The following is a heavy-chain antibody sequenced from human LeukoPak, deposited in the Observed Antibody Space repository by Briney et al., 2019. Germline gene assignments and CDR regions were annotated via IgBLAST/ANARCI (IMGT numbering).Heavy chain of an antibody. V-gene: IGHV3-21*01. CDR3: ARRYCSSTSCYGFLDY. Sequence: GGPLRLSCAASGFTFSSYSMNWVRQAPGKGLEWVSSISSSSSYIYYADSVKGRFTISRDNAKNSLYLQMNSLRAEDTAVYYCARRYCSSTSCYGFLDYWGQGTLVTVSS. D-gene: IGHD2-2*01. CDR1: GFTFSSYS. J-gene: IGHJ4*02. CDR2: ISSSSSYI.